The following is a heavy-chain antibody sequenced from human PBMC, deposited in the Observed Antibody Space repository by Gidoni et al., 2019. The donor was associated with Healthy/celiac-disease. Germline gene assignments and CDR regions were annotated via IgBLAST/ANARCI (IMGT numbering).Heavy chain of an antibody. CDR3: ASRRGYDFWSGYYY. D-gene: IGHD3-3*01. J-gene: IGHJ4*02. V-gene: IGHV3-23*01. CDR2: ISGSGGST. CDR1: GFTFSSYA. Sequence: EVQLLESGGGLVQPGGSLRLSFAASGFTFSSYAMSWVRQAPGKGLAWVSAISGSGGSTYYADSVKGRFTISRDNSKNTLYLQMNSLRAEDTAVYYCASRRGYDFWSGYYYWGQGTLVTVSS.